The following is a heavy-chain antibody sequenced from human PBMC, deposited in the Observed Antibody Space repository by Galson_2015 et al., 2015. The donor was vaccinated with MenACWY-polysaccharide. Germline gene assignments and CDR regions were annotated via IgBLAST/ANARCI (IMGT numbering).Heavy chain of an antibody. CDR2: IKSKTDGGTT. CDR3: TRPWLETVTGYGLDV. Sequence: SLRLSCAASGFTFSNAWMSWVRQAPGKGLEWVGRIKSKTDGGTTDYAAPVKGRFTISRDDSKNTLYLQMNSLKTEDTAVYYCTRPWLETVTGYGLDVWGQGTTVTVSS. J-gene: IGHJ6*02. V-gene: IGHV3-15*01. CDR1: GFTFSNAW. D-gene: IGHD4-17*01.